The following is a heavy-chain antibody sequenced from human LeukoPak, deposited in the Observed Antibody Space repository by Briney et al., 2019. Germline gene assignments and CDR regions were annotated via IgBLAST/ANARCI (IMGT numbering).Heavy chain of an antibody. D-gene: IGHD6-19*01. CDR1: GGSISSSSGNC. CDR2: IYHSGST. CDR3: ARTGTLAVAAQFDY. J-gene: IGHJ4*02. V-gene: IGHV4-4*02. Sequence: SETLSLTCAVSGGSISSSSGNCWTWVRQPPGKGLEWIGEIYHSGSTNYNPSLKSRVTMLLDKSKNQFSLKMTSVTAADTAMYYCARTGTLAVAAQFDYWGQGTLVTVSS.